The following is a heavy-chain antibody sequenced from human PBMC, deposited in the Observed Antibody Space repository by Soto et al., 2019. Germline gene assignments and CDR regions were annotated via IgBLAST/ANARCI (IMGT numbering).Heavy chain of an antibody. J-gene: IGHJ6*02. CDR3: ARTVVGRSNYYYYYGMDV. V-gene: IGHV1-69*12. CDR1: GGTFSSYA. CDR2: IIPIFGTA. D-gene: IGHD3-16*01. Sequence: QVQLVQSGAEVKKPGSSVKVSCKASGGTFSSYAISWVRQAPGQGLEWMGGIIPIFGTANYAQKFQGRVTITADESTSTPYMELSSLRSEDTAVYYCARTVVGRSNYYYYYGMDVWGQGTTVTVSS.